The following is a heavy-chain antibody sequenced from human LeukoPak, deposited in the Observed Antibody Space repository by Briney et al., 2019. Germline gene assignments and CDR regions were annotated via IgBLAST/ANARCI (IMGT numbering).Heavy chain of an antibody. CDR2: IKQDGSEK. V-gene: IGHV3-7*01. CDR3: VRAVTMTLVVNWHYFDY. Sequence: GGSLRLSCAASGFSFSNHWMSWVRQSPGKGLEWVANIKQDGSEKYYADSVRGRFTISRDNAKNSLHLQMNSLTPEDTAVYYCVRAVTMTLVVNWHYFDYWGQGSLVTVSS. D-gene: IGHD4-17*01. J-gene: IGHJ4*02. CDR1: GFSFSNHW.